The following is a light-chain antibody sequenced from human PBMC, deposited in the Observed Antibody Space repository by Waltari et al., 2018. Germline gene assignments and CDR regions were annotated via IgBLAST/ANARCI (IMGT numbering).Light chain of an antibody. CDR2: GNS. CDR3: QSYDSSLSAWV. V-gene: IGLV1-40*01. J-gene: IGLJ3*02. CDR1: SPNIGAGYD. Sequence: QSVLTQPPSVSGAPGQRVTIACTGSSPNIGAGYDVHWYQQLPGTAPKLLIHGNSNRPSGVPDRFSGSKSGTSASLAITGLQAEDEADYYCQSYDSSLSAWVFGGGTKLTVL.